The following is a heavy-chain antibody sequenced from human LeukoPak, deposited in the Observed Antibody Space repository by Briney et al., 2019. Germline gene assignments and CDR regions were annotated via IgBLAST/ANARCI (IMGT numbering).Heavy chain of an antibody. V-gene: IGHV4-34*01. Sequence: SETLSLTCAVYGGSFSGYYWSWIRQPPGKGLEWIGEINHSGSTNYNPSLKSRVTISVDTSKNQFSLKLSSVTAADTAVYYCARARRTIFGVVISPFDPWGQGTLVTVSS. D-gene: IGHD3-3*01. CDR1: GGSFSGYY. CDR3: ARARRTIFGVVISPFDP. J-gene: IGHJ5*02. CDR2: INHSGST.